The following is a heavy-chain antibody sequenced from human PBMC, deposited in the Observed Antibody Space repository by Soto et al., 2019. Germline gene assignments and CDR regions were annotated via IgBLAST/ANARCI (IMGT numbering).Heavy chain of an antibody. CDR1: GYSFTTYW. Sequence: GESLKISCKGSGYSFTTYWIGWVRQMPGKGLEWMGIIYPDDSDTKYSPSFQGQVTISADKSISTAYLQWSSLRASDTAIYYCSRLTLNYVDDWGQGTLVTVSS. CDR3: SRLTLNYVDD. CDR2: IYPDDSDT. J-gene: IGHJ4*02. V-gene: IGHV5-51*01. D-gene: IGHD1-20*01.